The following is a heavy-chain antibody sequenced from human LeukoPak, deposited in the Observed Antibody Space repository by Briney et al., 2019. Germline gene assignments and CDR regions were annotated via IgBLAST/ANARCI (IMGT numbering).Heavy chain of an antibody. Sequence: SVKVSCKASGGTFSSYAISWVRQAPGQGLEWMGGIIPIFGTANYAQKFQGRVTMTRNTSISTAYMELSSLRSEDTAVYYCASANSWSGYSELYYYYGMDVWGQGTTVTVSS. V-gene: IGHV1-69*05. CDR3: ASANSWSGYSELYYYYGMDV. CDR2: IIPIFGTA. J-gene: IGHJ6*02. D-gene: IGHD3-3*01. CDR1: GGTFSSYA.